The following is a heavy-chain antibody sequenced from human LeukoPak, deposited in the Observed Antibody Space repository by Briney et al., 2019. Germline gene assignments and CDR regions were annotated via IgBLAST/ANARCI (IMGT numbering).Heavy chain of an antibody. V-gene: IGHV1-24*01. Sequence: GASVKVSFKVSGYTLTELSMHWVRQAPGKGLEWMGGFDPEDGETIYAQKFQGRVTMTEDTSTDTAYMELSSLRSEDTAVYYCAADLVGATIANNWGQGTLVTVSS. CDR1: GYTLTELS. D-gene: IGHD1-26*01. CDR2: FDPEDGET. CDR3: AADLVGATIANN. J-gene: IGHJ4*02.